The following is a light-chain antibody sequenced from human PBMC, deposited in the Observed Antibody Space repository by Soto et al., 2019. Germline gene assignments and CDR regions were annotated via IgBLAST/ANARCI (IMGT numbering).Light chain of an antibody. CDR2: GAS. CDR1: ESVTSSC. CDR3: QQYGRSPRT. V-gene: IGKV3-20*01. Sequence: EIVLTQSPGTLSLSPGERATLSCRASESVTSSCLAWYQHKPGQAPRLLIYGASSRSTGIPDRFSGSGSGTDFTLTISRLEPEDFAVYYCQQYGRSPRTFGQGTKVEIK. J-gene: IGKJ1*01.